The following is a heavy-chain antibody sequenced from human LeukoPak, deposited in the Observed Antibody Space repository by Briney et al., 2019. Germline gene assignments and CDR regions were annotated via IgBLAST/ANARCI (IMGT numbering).Heavy chain of an antibody. CDR3: ARVGDSSQMAEQEP. J-gene: IGHJ4*02. D-gene: IGHD5-24*01. CDR1: GYTFTSYG. Sequence: ASVKVSCKASGYTFTSYGISWVRQAPGQGLEWMGWISAYNGNTNYAQNLQGRVTMTTDTSTSTAYMELRSLRSDDTAVYYCARVGDSSQMAEQEPWGQGTLVTVSS. V-gene: IGHV1-18*01. CDR2: ISAYNGNT.